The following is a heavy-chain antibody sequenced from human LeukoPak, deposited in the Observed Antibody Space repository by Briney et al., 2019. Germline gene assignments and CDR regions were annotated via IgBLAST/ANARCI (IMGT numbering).Heavy chain of an antibody. J-gene: IGHJ3*02. Sequence: GRSPRLSCAASGFTFSSYGMHWVRQAPGKGLEWVAVISYDGSNKYYADSVKGRFTISRDNSKNTLYLQMNSLRAEDTAVYYCAKKPSASDDAFDIWGQGTMVTVSS. V-gene: IGHV3-30*18. CDR1: GFTFSSYG. CDR2: ISYDGSNK. CDR3: AKKPSASDDAFDI.